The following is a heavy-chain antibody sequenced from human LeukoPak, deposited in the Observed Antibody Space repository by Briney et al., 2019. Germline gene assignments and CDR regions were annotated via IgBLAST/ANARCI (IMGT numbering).Heavy chain of an antibody. D-gene: IGHD3-10*01. CDR3: AKQVLVWFGELSPFDY. J-gene: IGHJ4*02. V-gene: IGHV3-23*01. Sequence: PVGSLRLSCAASGFTFSSYAKSWVRQAPGKGLEWFSAISGSGGSTYYADSVKGRFTISRDNSKNTLYLQMNSLRAEDTAVYYCAKQVLVWFGELSPFDYWGQGTLVTVSS. CDR1: GFTFSSYA. CDR2: ISGSGGST.